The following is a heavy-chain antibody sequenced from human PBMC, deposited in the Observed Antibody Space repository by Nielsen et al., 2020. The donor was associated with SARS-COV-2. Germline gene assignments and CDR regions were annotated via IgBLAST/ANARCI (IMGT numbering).Heavy chain of an antibody. CDR2: ISAYNGNT. CDR3: ARNMGVQLWLKALDV. J-gene: IGHJ4*02. V-gene: IGHV1-18*01. D-gene: IGHD5-18*01. Sequence: ASVKVSCKASGYTFTSYGISWVRQAPGQGLEWMGWISAYNGNTNYAQKLQGRVTMTTDTSTSTAYMELGSLRSDDTAVYYCARNMGVQLWLKALDVWGQGTLVTVSS. CDR1: GYTFTSYG.